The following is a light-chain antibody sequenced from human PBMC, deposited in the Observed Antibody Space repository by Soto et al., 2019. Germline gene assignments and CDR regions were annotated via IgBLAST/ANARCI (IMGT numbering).Light chain of an antibody. CDR3: QQRSNFMYT. J-gene: IGKJ2*01. Sequence: EIVLTQSPATLSLSPGERVTLSCRASQSVSSYLARYQQQPGQAPRLLIYDASNRATGIPARFSGSGPGTDFRLTISSLDPEDFAVYYCQQRSNFMYTFGQGTKLEIK. V-gene: IGKV3-11*01. CDR2: DAS. CDR1: QSVSSY.